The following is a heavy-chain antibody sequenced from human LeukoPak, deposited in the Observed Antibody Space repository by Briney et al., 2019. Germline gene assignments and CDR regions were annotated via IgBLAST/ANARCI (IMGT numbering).Heavy chain of an antibody. J-gene: IGHJ3*02. Sequence: GRSLRLSCAASGFTFDDYAMHWVRQAPGKGLEWVSRISWNSGSIGYADSVKGRFTISRDNAKNSLYLQMNSLRAEDTALYYCAKARYYDSSGYYYLDAFDIWGQGTMVTVSS. CDR1: GFTFDDYA. CDR2: ISWNSGSI. V-gene: IGHV3-9*01. CDR3: AKARYYDSSGYYYLDAFDI. D-gene: IGHD3-22*01.